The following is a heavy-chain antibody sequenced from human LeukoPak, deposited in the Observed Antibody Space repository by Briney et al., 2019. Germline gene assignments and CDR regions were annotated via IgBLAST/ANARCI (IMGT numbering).Heavy chain of an antibody. V-gene: IGHV4-38-2*02. D-gene: IGHD2-15*01. CDR2: IHSSGAT. Sequence: PSETLSLTCTVSGYSISGAYYWGWVRQAPGKGLEWIGSIHSSGATYYNPTLKSRITISMDTSKNQFSLKLSSVTAADTAVYFCASPEGRYCGGGSCYDYWGQGTLVTVSS. J-gene: IGHJ4*02. CDR3: ASPEGRYCGGGSCYDY. CDR1: GYSISGAYY.